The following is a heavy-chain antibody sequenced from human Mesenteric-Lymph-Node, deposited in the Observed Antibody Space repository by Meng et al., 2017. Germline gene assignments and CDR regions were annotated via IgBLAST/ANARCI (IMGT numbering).Heavy chain of an antibody. CDR2: IWYDGSNK. CDR3: AKEIGVVGVPCFDF. CDR1: GFTFSSYG. J-gene: IGHJ4*02. D-gene: IGHD3-22*01. Sequence: GESLKISCAASGFTFSSYGMHWVRQAPGKGLEWVAVIWYDGSNKYYADSVKGRFTISRDNSKNTLYLQMNTLKDEDTAVYYCAKEIGVVGVPCFDFWGQGTLVTVSS. V-gene: IGHV3-33*06.